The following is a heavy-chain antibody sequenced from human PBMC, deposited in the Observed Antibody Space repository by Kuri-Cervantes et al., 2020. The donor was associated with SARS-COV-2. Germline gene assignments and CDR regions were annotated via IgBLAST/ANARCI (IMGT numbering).Heavy chain of an antibody. J-gene: IGHJ3*02. CDR1: GFTVSSNY. CDR2: IYSGDST. Sequence: GGSLRLSCAASGFTVSSNYMSWVRQAPGKGLEWVSVIYSGDSTYYADSVKGRFTISRDNSKNTLYLQMNSLRAEDTAVYYCARDRPSNYYGSGSSLDAFDIWGQGTMVTVS. V-gene: IGHV3-66*02. CDR3: ARDRPSNYYGSGSSLDAFDI. D-gene: IGHD3-10*01.